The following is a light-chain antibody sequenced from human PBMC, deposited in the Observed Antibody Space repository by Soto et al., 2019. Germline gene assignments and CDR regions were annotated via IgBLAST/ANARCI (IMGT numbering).Light chain of an antibody. CDR2: WAS. V-gene: IGKV4-1*01. CDR3: QQYYSLPLT. J-gene: IGKJ4*01. CDR1: QSLLYDSNNKNY. Sequence: DIVMSQSPDSLAASLGERATINCKSSQSLLYDSNNKNYLAWYQQKPGQPPKLLIYWASMRESGVPDRFSGSWSGTDFTLTITSLQAEDVAVYYCQQYYSLPLTFGGGTKVEIK.